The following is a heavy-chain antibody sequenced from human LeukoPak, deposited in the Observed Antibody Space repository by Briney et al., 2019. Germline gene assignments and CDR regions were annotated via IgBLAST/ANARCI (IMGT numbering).Heavy chain of an antibody. V-gene: IGHV4-61*02. CDR3: ARSGLSSSPFDY. D-gene: IGHD6-6*01. Sequence: PSETLSLTCAVSGGSISSGGYYWSWIRQPAGKGLEWIGRIYTSGSTNYNPSLKSRVTISVDTSKNQFSLKLSSVTAADTAVYYCARSGLSSSPFDYWGQGTLVTVSS. CDR1: GGSISSGGYY. J-gene: IGHJ4*02. CDR2: IYTSGST.